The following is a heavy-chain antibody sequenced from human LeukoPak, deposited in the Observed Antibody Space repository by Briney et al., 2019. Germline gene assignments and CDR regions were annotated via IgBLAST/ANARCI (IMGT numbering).Heavy chain of an antibody. V-gene: IGHV4-39*07. D-gene: IGHD2-21*02. CDR1: GGSISSSSYY. CDR2: IYYSGST. J-gene: IGHJ4*02. CDR3: ARDCGGDCYSFDY. Sequence: PSETLSLTCTVSGGSISSSSYYWGWIRQPPGKGLEWVGSIYYSGSTYYNPSLKSRVTLSVDTSKNQFSLKLSSVTAADTAVYYCARDCGGDCYSFDYWGQGTLVTVSS.